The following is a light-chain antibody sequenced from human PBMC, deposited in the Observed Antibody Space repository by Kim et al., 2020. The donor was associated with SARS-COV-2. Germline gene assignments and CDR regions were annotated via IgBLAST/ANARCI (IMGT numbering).Light chain of an antibody. Sequence: PGKSVPSTCTGTSSDVGGYNYVSWYQQHPGKAPKLMIYEVSKRPSGVPDRFSGSKSGNTASLTVSGLQAEDEADYYCSSYAGSKVFGGGTQLTVL. CDR3: SSYAGSKV. CDR1: SSDVGGYNY. V-gene: IGLV2-8*01. CDR2: EVS. J-gene: IGLJ2*01.